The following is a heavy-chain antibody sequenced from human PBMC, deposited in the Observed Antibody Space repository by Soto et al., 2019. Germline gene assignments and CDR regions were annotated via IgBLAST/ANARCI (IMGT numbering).Heavy chain of an antibody. CDR1: GGSISSSNW. CDR2: IYHSGST. D-gene: IGHD6-13*01. J-gene: IGHJ4*02. Sequence: PSETLSLTCAVSGGSISSSNWWSWVRQPPGKGLEWIGEIYHSGSTNYNPSLKSRVTISVDKSKNQFSLRLSSVTAADTAVYYCAREGIAAAGGVNFDYWGQGTLVTVS. V-gene: IGHV4-4*02. CDR3: AREGIAAAGGVNFDY.